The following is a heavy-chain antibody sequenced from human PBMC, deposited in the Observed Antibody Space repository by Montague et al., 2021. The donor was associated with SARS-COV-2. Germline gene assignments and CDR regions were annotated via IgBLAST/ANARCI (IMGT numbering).Heavy chain of an antibody. D-gene: IGHD2-2*01. V-gene: IGHV4-39*01. CDR2: IHYSEIT. CDR1: GDSISSGYFY. CDR3: ARHLAISGPAAVSDY. Sequence: SETLSLTCTVSGDSISSGYFYWGWIRQPPGKGLEWVGTIHYSEITHYNPSLKSRVTISVDTSRNQFSLKLSSVTAADTAIYYCARHLAISGPAAVSDYWGQGTLVTVSS. J-gene: IGHJ4*02.